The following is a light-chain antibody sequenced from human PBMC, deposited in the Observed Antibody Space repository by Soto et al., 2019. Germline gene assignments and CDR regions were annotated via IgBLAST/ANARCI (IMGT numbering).Light chain of an antibody. J-gene: IGLJ1*01. Sequence: QSALTQPASVSGSPGQSITISCTGTSSDVGAYNYVSWYQQHPGKAPKLMIYDVSHRPSGVSHRFSGSKSGNTASLTISGLQAEDEADYYCGSYTTSSNYVFGTGTKATVL. CDR1: SSDVGAYNY. V-gene: IGLV2-14*01. CDR2: DVS. CDR3: GSYTTSSNYV.